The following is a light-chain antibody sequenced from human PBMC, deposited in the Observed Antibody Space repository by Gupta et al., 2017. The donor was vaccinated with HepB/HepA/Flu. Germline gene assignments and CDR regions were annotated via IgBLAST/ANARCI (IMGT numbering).Light chain of an antibody. CDR2: EVS. Sequence: QSALTQPPSVSGSPGQSVTISCTGTSSDVGSSNRVSWYQQPPGTAPKFMIYEVSNRPSGVPDRFSGSKSGNTASLTISGLQAEDEAYYYCTSYTVSNTWVFGGGTKLTVL. V-gene: IGLV2-18*02. J-gene: IGLJ3*02. CDR1: SSDVGSSNR. CDR3: TSYTVSNTWV.